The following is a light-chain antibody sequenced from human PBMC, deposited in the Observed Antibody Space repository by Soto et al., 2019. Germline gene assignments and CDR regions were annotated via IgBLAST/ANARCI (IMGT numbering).Light chain of an antibody. V-gene: IGKV1-33*01. CDR3: QQYDNLSYT. CDR2: DAS. Sequence: DIQMTQSPSSLSASVGDRVTITCQASQAISNYLNWYQQKPGKAPKLLIYDASNLETGVPSRFSGSGSGTDFTFTISSLQPEDIATYYCQQYDNLSYTFGQGTKLEIK. J-gene: IGKJ2*01. CDR1: QAISNY.